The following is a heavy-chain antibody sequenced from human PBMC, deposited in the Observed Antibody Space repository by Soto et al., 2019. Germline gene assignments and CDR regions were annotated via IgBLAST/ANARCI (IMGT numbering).Heavy chain of an antibody. Sequence: SVKVSCKASGCTFSSYAISWVRQAPGQGLEWMGGIIPIFGTASYAQKFQGRVTITADESKNTLSLEMNSLRGDDTAVYYCASSERFPRVGIDYYALDVWGQGSTGTVSS. CDR3: ASSERFPRVGIDYYALDV. CDR2: IIPIFGTA. CDR1: GCTFSSYA. J-gene: IGHJ6*01. V-gene: IGHV1-69*13. D-gene: IGHD1-1*01.